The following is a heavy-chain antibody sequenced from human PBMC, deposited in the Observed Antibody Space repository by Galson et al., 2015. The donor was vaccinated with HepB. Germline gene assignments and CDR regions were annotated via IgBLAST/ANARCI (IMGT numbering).Heavy chain of an antibody. V-gene: IGHV1-46*01. D-gene: IGHD2-15*01. CDR3: AACSATTAPIDP. Sequence: SVKVCCKASGYTFTSYYMHWVRQAPGQGLEWMGIINPSGGSTSYAQKFQGRVTMTRDTSTSTVYMELSSLRSEDTAVYYCAACSATTAPIDPWGQGTLVTVSS. CDR2: INPSGGST. J-gene: IGHJ5*02. CDR1: GYTFTSYY.